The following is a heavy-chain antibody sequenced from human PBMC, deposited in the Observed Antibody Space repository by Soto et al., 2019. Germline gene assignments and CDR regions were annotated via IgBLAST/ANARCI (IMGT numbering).Heavy chain of an antibody. CDR3: SGQSSSERWLAT. CDR1: AISFNTYG. J-gene: IGHJ5*01. Sequence: PGVSLRLSCAASAISFNTYGVTWFRQAPGKGLEWVSTVTVTGGSTYYADSVKGRFTISRDRSNYTVSLLLNSLRGEDTAIYYWSGQSSSERWLATWGTGTMVTVAS. V-gene: IGHV3-23*01. CDR2: VTVTGGST. D-gene: IGHD6-19*01.